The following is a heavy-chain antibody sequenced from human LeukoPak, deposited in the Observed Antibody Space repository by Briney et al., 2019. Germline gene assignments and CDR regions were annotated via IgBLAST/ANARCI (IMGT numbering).Heavy chain of an antibody. Sequence: GGSLRLSCAASGFSFSSYWMHWVRQAPGKGLLWVSRINTDGSATYYADSVKGRFTISRDNAKNTVYLQMDSLRDEDTAVYYCARDHYGGNSDYWGQGTLVTVSS. CDR3: ARDHYGGNSDY. CDR1: GFSFSSYW. J-gene: IGHJ4*02. D-gene: IGHD4-23*01. CDR2: INTDGSAT. V-gene: IGHV3-74*01.